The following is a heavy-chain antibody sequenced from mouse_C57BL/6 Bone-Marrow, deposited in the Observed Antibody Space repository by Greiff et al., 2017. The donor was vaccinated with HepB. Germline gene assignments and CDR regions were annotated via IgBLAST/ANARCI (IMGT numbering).Heavy chain of an antibody. V-gene: IGHV1-18*01. D-gene: IGHD1-1*01. CDR1: GYTFTDYN. J-gene: IGHJ4*01. Sequence: VQLQQSGPELVKPGASVKIPCKASGYTFTDYNMDWVKQSHGKSLEWIGDINPNNGGTIYNQKFKGKATLTVDKSSSTAYMELRSLTSEDTAVYDCARCGDDYGSSSPGAMDYWGQGASVTVAS. CDR3: ARCGDDYGSSSPGAMDY. CDR2: INPNNGGT.